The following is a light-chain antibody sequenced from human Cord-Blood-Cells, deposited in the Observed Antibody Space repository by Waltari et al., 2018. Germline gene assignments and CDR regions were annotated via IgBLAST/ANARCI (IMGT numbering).Light chain of an antibody. V-gene: IGKV1-27*01. CDR3: QKYNSALFT. CDR1: QGISNY. CDR2: AAS. Sequence: DIQMTPSPSSLSASVGYRVTITCRASQGISNYLAWYQQKPGKVPKLLIYAASTLQSGFPSRFSGSGSGTDFTLTISSLQPEDVATYYCQKYNSALFTFGPGTKVDIK. J-gene: IGKJ3*01.